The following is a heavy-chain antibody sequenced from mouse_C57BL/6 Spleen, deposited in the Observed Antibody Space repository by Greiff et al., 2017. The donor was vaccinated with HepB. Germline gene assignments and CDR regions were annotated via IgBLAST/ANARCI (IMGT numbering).Heavy chain of an antibody. J-gene: IGHJ1*03. CDR2: IYPSDSEN. V-gene: IGHV1-61*01. CDR1: GYTFTSYW. D-gene: IGHD2-12*01. CDR3: ARSDSSYWYFDV. Sequence: QVQLKQPGAELVRPGSSVKLSCKASGYTFTSYWMDWVKQRPGQGLEWIGNIYPSDSENHYNQKFKDKATLTVDKSSSTAYMQLSSLTSEDSAVYYCARSDSSYWYFDVWGTGTTVTVSS.